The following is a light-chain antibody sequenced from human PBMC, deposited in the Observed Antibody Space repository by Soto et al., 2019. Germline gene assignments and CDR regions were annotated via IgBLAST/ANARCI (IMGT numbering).Light chain of an antibody. CDR3: QHYGDSRT. Sequence: ELVLTQSPGTLTLSPGERATLSCRASQSVSNSYLAWYQQRPGQAPRLLIYVAASRAAGTPDRFSGSGSKTDFTLSISRLEPEDFAMYYCQHYGDSRTFGQGTKVDI. J-gene: IGKJ1*01. V-gene: IGKV3-20*01. CDR2: VAA. CDR1: QSVSNSY.